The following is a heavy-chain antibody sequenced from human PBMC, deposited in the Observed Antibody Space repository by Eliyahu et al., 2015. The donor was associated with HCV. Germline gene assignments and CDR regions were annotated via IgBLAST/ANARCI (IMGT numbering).Heavy chain of an antibody. CDR1: GFTFSSYW. CDR2: IKLDGSEK. D-gene: IGHD6-19*01. J-gene: IGHJ4*02. V-gene: IGHV3-7*01. Sequence: EVQLVASGGGLVQPGGSLRLSCAASGFTFSSYWMSWVRQAPGKGLEWVANIKLDGSEKYYVDSVKGRFTISRDNAKNSLYLQMSSLRAEDTALYYCARAAYSSGWYHFDYWGQGTLVTVSS. CDR3: ARAAYSSGWYHFDY.